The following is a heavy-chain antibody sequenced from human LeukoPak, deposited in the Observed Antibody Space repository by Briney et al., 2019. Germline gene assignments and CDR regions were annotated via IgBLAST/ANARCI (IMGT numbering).Heavy chain of an antibody. CDR1: GYSISTLAN. Sequence: PSETLSLTCIVSGYSISTLANWGWIRQSPGKGLEWIASIFYSGTIYNNPSLKSRTLISVDTSKNQFSLRLTSVTAADTAVYFCATLDNSFDHWGQGTLVTVSS. J-gene: IGHJ5*02. V-gene: IGHV4-38-2*02. CDR3: ATLDNSFDH. CDR2: IFYSGTI. D-gene: IGHD2/OR15-2a*01.